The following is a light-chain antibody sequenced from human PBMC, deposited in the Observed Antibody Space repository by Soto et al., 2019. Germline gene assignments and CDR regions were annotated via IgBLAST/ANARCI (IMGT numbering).Light chain of an antibody. Sequence: QAVVTQPPSVSGAPGQRVTISCTGSSSNIGAGYDVHWYQQLPGTAPKLLIYGNSNRPSGVPDRFSGSKSGTSASLAITGLQAEDEADHYRQSYDSSLSGWVFGGGTKLTVL. CDR1: SSNIGAGYD. V-gene: IGLV1-40*01. CDR2: GNS. CDR3: QSYDSSLSGWV. J-gene: IGLJ3*02.